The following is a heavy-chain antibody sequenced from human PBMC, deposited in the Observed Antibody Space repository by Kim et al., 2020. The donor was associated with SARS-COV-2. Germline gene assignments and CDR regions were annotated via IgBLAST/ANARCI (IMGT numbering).Heavy chain of an antibody. D-gene: IGHD6-13*01. Sequence: GGSLRLSCAASGFTFSDYYMSWIRQAPGKGLEWVSYISSSSSYTNYTDSVKGRFTISRDNAKNSLYLQMNSLRAEDTAVYYCARGPEYEQQPLMGTVDYWGQGTLVTVSS. CDR1: GFTFSDYY. V-gene: IGHV3-11*05. J-gene: IGHJ4*02. CDR2: ISSSSSYT. CDR3: ARGPEYEQQPLMGTVDY.